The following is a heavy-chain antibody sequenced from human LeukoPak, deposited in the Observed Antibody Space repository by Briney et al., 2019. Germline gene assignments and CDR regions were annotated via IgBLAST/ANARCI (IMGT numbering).Heavy chain of an antibody. Sequence: SETLSLTCTVSGYSISSGYYWGWIRQPPGKGLEWIGSIYHSGSTYYNPSLKSRVTISVDTSKNQFSLKLSSVTAADTAVYYCARGMGSGYYYYYYMDVWGKGTTVTVSS. CDR2: IYHSGST. CDR1: GYSISSGYY. D-gene: IGHD1-26*01. V-gene: IGHV4-38-2*02. CDR3: ARGMGSGYYYYYYMDV. J-gene: IGHJ6*03.